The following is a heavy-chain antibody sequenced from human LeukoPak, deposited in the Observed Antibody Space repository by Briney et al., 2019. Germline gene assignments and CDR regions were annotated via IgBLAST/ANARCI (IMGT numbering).Heavy chain of an antibody. CDR2: IIPIFGTA. V-gene: IGHV1-69*06. Sequence: SVKVSCKASGGTFSSYAISWVRQAPGQGLEWMGGIIPIFGTANYAQKFQGRVTITADKSTSTAYMELSSLRSEDTAVYYCARVRRLAYCGGDCYDYFDYWGQGTLVTVSS. CDR1: GGTFSSYA. J-gene: IGHJ4*02. CDR3: ARVRRLAYCGGDCYDYFDY. D-gene: IGHD2-21*02.